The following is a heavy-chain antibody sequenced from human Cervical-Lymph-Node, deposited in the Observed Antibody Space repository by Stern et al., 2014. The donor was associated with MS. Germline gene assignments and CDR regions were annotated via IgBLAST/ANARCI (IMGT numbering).Heavy chain of an antibody. CDR1: GFTFSNSG. CDR3: AAGDTVAMLGTAIDAFDI. D-gene: IGHD4-17*01. Sequence: QMQLVQSGPEVKKPGSSVKVSCKASGFTFSNSGVQWVRQTRGQRLEWIGWIVVGSCKTNYAQKFQERFPITRDRSTSTAYMELSSLRSEDTAVFYCAAGDTVAMLGTAIDAFDIWGQGTMVTVSS. J-gene: IGHJ3*02. CDR2: IVVGSCKT. V-gene: IGHV1-58*01.